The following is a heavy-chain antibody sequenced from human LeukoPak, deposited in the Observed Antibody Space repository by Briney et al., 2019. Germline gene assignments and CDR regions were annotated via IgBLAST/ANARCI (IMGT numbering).Heavy chain of an antibody. D-gene: IGHD3-10*01. J-gene: IGHJ4*02. Sequence: GGSLRLSCAASGFTFSSYSMNWVRQAPGKGLEYVSAISSNGGSTYYANSVKGRFTISRDNSKNTLYLQMGSLRAEDMAVYYCARTYYYGSGHIDYWGQGTLVTVSS. CDR2: ISSNGGST. V-gene: IGHV3-64*01. CDR3: ARTYYYGSGHIDY. CDR1: GFTFSSYS.